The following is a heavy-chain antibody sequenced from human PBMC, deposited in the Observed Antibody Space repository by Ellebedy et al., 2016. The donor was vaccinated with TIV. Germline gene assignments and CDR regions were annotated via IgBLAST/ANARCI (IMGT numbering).Heavy chain of an antibody. Sequence: GGSLRLSXAASGFTFTDYTMSWVRQAPGKGLEWVSAIGSNGIATYYKDSVKGRFTISRDNSKNTLYLQMDSLRAEDTAVYYCARDGDGGFDPWGQGTLVTVSS. J-gene: IGHJ5*02. CDR3: ARDGDGGFDP. D-gene: IGHD2-21*02. CDR2: IGSNGIAT. CDR1: GFTFTDYT. V-gene: IGHV3-23*01.